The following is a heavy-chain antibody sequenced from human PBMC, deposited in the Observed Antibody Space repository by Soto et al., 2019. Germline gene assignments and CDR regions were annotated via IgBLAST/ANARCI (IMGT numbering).Heavy chain of an antibody. D-gene: IGHD6-13*01. CDR1: GGSFSDYY. V-gene: IGHV4-34*01. J-gene: IGHJ6*02. CDR3: ARWDGQQFEYYYYFYGMDV. CDR2: VNHSGST. Sequence: QVQLQQWGAGLLKPSETLSLTCAVYGGSFSDYYWSWIRQPPGKGLEWIGEVNHSGSTNYNPSLKSRVTISVDTSKNQFSLKLSSVTAADTAVYYCARWDGQQFEYYYYFYGMDVWGQGTTVTVSS.